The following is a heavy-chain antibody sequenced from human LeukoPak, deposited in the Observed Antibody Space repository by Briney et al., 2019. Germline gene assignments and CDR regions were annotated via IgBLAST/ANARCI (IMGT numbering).Heavy chain of an antibody. J-gene: IGHJ6*03. CDR2: ISGSGGST. CDR1: GFTFSSYA. CDR3: AEGRDMPYYYYMDV. V-gene: IGHV3-23*01. D-gene: IGHD2-15*01. Sequence: PGGSLRLSCAASGFTFSSYAVSWVRQAPGKGLEWVSAISGSGGSTYYADSVKGRFTISRDNSKNTLYLQMNSLRAEDTAVYYCAEGRDMPYYYYMDVWGKGTTVTVSS.